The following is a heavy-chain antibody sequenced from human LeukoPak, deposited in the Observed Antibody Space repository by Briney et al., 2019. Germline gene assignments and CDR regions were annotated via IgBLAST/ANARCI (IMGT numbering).Heavy chain of an antibody. D-gene: IGHD1-26*01. V-gene: IGHV4-39*01. CDR3: ARIVGASDY. J-gene: IGHJ4*02. CDR2: IYYSGST. Sequence: SETRSLTCTVAGGSNSSSSYYWGWIRQAPGKGLEWIGSIYYSGSTYYNPSLKSRVTISVDTSKNQFSLKLSSVTAADTAVYYCARIVGASDYWGQGTLVTVSS. CDR1: GGSNSSSSYY.